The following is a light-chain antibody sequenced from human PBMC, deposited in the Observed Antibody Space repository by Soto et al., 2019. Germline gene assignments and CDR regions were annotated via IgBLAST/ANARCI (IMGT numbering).Light chain of an antibody. CDR1: LSISNW. CDR2: DAS. J-gene: IGKJ1*01. V-gene: IGKV1-5*01. Sequence: DIQMTQSPSTLSAFVGDRVTITCRASLSISNWLAWYQQKPGKAPKLLIYDASTLASGVPSRFSGSGSGTEFTLTISSLQPDDFATYYCQQYNTYLTWTFGQGTKVEI. CDR3: QQYNTYLTWT.